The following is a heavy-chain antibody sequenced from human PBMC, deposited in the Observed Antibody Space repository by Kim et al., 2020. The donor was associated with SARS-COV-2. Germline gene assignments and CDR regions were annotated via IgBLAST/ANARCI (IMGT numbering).Heavy chain of an antibody. Sequence: SVKGRFTISRDNAKNSLYLQMNSLRAEDTAVYYCARVRDTAMVRGYYFDYWGQGTLVTVSS. V-gene: IGHV3-11*06. CDR3: ARVRDTAMVRGYYFDY. J-gene: IGHJ4*02. D-gene: IGHD5-18*01.